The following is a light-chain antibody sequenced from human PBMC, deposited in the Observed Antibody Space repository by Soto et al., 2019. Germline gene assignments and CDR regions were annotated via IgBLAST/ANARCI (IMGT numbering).Light chain of an antibody. CDR3: QQSYTTPT. CDR1: QSINIY. Sequence: DIQMTQSPSSLPASVGDRVTITGRASQSINIYLNWYQQKSGKVPLILIYAASNLQSGVSSRLGGSGSGTDFTLTISSLQPGDIATYYCQQSYTTPTFGGGTKVDI. J-gene: IGKJ4*01. V-gene: IGKV1-39*01. CDR2: AAS.